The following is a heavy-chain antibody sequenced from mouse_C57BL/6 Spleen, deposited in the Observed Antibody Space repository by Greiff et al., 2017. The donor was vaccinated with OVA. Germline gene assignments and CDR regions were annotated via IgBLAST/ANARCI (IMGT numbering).Heavy chain of an antibody. CDR1: GYTFTSYW. J-gene: IGHJ2*01. V-gene: IGHV1-64*01. D-gene: IGHD1-1*01. CDR2: IHPNSGST. CDR3: AGLYYYGPPFDY. Sequence: QVQLQQPGAELVKPGASVKLSCKASGYTFTSYWMHWVKQRPGQGLEWIGMIHPNSGSTNYNEKFKSKATLTVDKSSSTAYMQLSSLTSEDSAVYYCAGLYYYGPPFDYWGQGTTLTVSS.